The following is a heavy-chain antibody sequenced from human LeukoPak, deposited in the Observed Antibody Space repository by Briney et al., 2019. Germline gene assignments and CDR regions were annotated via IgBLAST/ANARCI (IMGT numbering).Heavy chain of an antibody. CDR1: GFTFSSYW. D-gene: IGHD1-1*01. Sequence: GGSLRLSCAASGFTFSSYWMSWVRQAPGKGLEWVAVIWYDGSNKYYADSVKGRFTISRDNSKNTLYLQMNSLRAEDTAVYYCAREKAERPSNWFDPWGQGALVTVSS. V-gene: IGHV3-33*08. CDR3: AREKAERPSNWFDP. J-gene: IGHJ5*02. CDR2: IWYDGSNK.